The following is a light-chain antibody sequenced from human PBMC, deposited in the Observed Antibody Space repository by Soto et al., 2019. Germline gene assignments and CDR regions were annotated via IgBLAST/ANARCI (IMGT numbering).Light chain of an antibody. Sequence: EIGLTQSPCTLSASPRKRATLSCRASQSLKSSSLAWYQQRLGQAPRLLIYGASRRATGIPDRFSGSGSVTEFTLTISSLEPEDFAVYYCQQYGSSPLTFGGGTKVEIK. CDR2: GAS. V-gene: IGKV3-20*01. CDR3: QQYGSSPLT. CDR1: QSLKSSS. J-gene: IGKJ4*01.